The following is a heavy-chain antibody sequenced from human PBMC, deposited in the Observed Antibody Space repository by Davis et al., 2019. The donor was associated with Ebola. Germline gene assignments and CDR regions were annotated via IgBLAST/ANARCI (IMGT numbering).Heavy chain of an antibody. J-gene: IGHJ4*02. CDR1: GFTFCGSA. Sequence: GESLKIFCAASGFTFCGSAMHWVRQASGNGLEWVGRIRSKANSYATAYAASVKGRFTISRDDSKNTAYLQMNSLKTEDTAVYYCARRGASGWSPFDYWGQGTLVTVSS. CDR3: ARRGASGWSPFDY. V-gene: IGHV3-73*01. D-gene: IGHD3-3*01. CDR2: IRSKANSYAT.